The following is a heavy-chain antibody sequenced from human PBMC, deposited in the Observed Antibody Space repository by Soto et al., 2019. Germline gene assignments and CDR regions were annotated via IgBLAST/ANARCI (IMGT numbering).Heavy chain of an antibody. CDR2: IKSKTDGGTT. CDR1: GFTFSNAW. CDR3: TSGLWFGESIDY. Sequence: GGSLRLSCAASGFTFSNAWMNWVRQAPGKGLEWVGRIKSKTDGGTTDYAAPVKGRFTISRDDSKNTLYLQMNSLKTEDTAVYYCTSGLWFGESIDYWGQGTLVTVSS. V-gene: IGHV3-15*07. D-gene: IGHD3-10*01. J-gene: IGHJ4*02.